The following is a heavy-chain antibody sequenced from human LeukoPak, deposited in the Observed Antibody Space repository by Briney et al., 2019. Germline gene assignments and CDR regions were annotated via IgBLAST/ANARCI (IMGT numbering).Heavy chain of an antibody. V-gene: IGHV3-11*01. D-gene: IGHD3-10*01. CDR2: ISSSGSTI. Sequence: PGGSLRLSCAASGFTFSGYWMCWVRQAPGKGLEWVSYISSSGSTIYYADSVKGRFTISRDNAKNSLYLQMNSLRAEDTAVYYCARDFGYGFDYWGRGTLVTVSS. J-gene: IGHJ4*02. CDR1: GFTFSGYW. CDR3: ARDFGYGFDY.